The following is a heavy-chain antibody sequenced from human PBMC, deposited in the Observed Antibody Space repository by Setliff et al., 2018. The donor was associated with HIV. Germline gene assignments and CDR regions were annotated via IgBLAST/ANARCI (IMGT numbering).Heavy chain of an antibody. CDR1: GGSISSGSHY. CDR3: ARDRSNWNYGKNYMDV. V-gene: IGHV4-61*09. J-gene: IGHJ6*03. Sequence: KPSETLSLTCAVSGGSISSGSHYWSWIRQPAGKGLEWIGQIYASGNTNYNPSLKSRVTMSVDTSKNQFSLKLSSVTAADTAVYYCARDRSNWNYGKNYMDVWGKGTTVTVSS. CDR2: IYASGNT. D-gene: IGHD1-7*01.